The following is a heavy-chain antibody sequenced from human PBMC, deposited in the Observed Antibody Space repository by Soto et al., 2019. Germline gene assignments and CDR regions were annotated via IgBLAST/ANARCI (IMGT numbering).Heavy chain of an antibody. D-gene: IGHD3-10*01. Sequence: EVQLVESGGGLVQPGGSLRLSCAASGFTFSSYSMNWVRQAPGKGLEWVSYISSSSSTIYYADSVKGRFTISRDNAKNSLYLQMSSLRDEDTAGYYCAGAPRDGDNWFDPWGQGPLVTVSS. V-gene: IGHV3-48*02. CDR1: GFTFSSYS. J-gene: IGHJ5*02. CDR2: ISSSSSTI. CDR3: AGAPRDGDNWFDP.